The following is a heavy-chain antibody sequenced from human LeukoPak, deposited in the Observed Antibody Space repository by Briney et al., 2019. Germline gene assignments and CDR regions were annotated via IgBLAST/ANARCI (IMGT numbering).Heavy chain of an antibody. CDR1: GDSVSAYY. CDR3: ARLYCYDVVGCYNH. D-gene: IGHD2-8*02. J-gene: IGHJ4*02. Sequence: PSETLSLTCSVSGDSVSAYYGNWIRQATGKGLEWIGYVSHDGTTNYTPSLRSRVVMSVDTANNTISLSLASVTAADTAVYYCARLYCYDVVGCYNHWGRGTPVTVS. V-gene: IGHV4-59*08. CDR2: VSHDGTT.